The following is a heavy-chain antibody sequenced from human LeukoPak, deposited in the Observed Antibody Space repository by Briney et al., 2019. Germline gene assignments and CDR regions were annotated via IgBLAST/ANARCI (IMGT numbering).Heavy chain of an antibody. Sequence: PGGSLRLSCAASGFTFSSYWMTWVRQAPGKGLEWVAKIKQDGSEKYYVDSVKGRFTISRDNSKNTLYLQMGSLRAEDMAVYYCARGGQSKYDSSGYLNYFDYWGQGTLVTVSS. D-gene: IGHD3-22*01. CDR3: ARGGQSKYDSSGYLNYFDY. CDR1: GFTFSSYW. V-gene: IGHV3-7*02. CDR2: IKQDGSEK. J-gene: IGHJ4*02.